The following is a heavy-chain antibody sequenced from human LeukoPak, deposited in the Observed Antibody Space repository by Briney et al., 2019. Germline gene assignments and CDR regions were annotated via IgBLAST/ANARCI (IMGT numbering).Heavy chain of an antibody. D-gene: IGHD2-15*01. CDR1: GGSISSYY. J-gene: IGHJ4*02. V-gene: IGHV4-59*12. CDR2: IYYSGST. Sequence: SETLSLTCTVSGGSISSYYWSWIRQPPGKGLEWIGYIYYSGSTNYNPSLKSRVTTSVDTSKNQFSLKLSSVTAADTAVYYCARVRTPLTSAGIDYWGQGTLVTVSS. CDR3: ARVRTPLTSAGIDY.